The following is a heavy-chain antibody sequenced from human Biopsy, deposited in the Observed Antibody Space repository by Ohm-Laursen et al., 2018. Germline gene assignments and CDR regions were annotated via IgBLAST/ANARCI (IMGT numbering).Heavy chain of an antibody. CDR1: GYSFTSYY. D-gene: IGHD1-26*01. CDR3: ARGPHSGSHSCFDY. J-gene: IGHJ4*02. CDR2: INPSGSTT. V-gene: IGHV1-46*01. Sequence: ASVKVSCKVSGYSFTSYYTHWVRQAPGHGLEWMGMINPSGSTTSYPQIFQGRVTMTRDTSKSTSYMELSSLTTEDTAIYYCARGPHSGSHSCFDYWGRGTLVTVPS.